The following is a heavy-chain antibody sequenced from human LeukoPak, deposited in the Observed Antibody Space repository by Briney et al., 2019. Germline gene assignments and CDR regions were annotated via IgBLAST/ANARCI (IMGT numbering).Heavy chain of an antibody. Sequence: ASVKVSRKASGYTFASYAMHWVRQAPGQRLEWMGWINAGNGNTKYSQKFQGRVTITRDTSASTAYMELSSLRSEDTAVYYCASTSYYYYGMDVWGQGTTVTVSS. CDR3: ASTSYYYYGMDV. J-gene: IGHJ6*02. CDR1: GYTFASYA. V-gene: IGHV1-3*01. CDR2: INAGNGNT.